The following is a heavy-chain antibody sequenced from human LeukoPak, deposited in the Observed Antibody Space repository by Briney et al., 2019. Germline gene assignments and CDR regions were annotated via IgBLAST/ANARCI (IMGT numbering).Heavy chain of an antibody. CDR2: IYYSGST. Sequence: PSETLSLTCTVSGGSTSSYYWSWIRQPPGKGLEWIGYIYYSGSTNYNPSLKSRVTISVDTSKNQFSLKLSSVTAADTAVYYCARHRIQLWLPLVGAFDIWGQGTMVTVSS. V-gene: IGHV4-59*08. CDR1: GGSTSSYY. CDR3: ARHRIQLWLPLVGAFDI. D-gene: IGHD5-18*01. J-gene: IGHJ3*02.